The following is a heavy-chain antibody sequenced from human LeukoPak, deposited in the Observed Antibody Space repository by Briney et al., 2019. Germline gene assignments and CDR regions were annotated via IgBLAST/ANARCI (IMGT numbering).Heavy chain of an antibody. J-gene: IGHJ6*03. V-gene: IGHV3-48*03. Sequence: GGSLRLSCAASGFTFSSYEMNWVRQAPGKGLEWVSYMSSSGSTIYYADSVKGRFTISRDNAKNSLYLQMNSLRAEDTAVYYCASWPFLAYCGGYCYLDVWGKGTTVTVSS. CDR3: ASWPFLAYCGGYCYLDV. CDR2: MSSSGSTI. CDR1: GFTFSSYE. D-gene: IGHD2-21*01.